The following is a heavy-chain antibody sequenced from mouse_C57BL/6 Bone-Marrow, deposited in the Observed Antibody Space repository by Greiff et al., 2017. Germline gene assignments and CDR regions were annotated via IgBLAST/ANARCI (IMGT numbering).Heavy chain of an antibody. CDR3: AREGYDYVDY. J-gene: IGHJ2*01. Sequence: QVQLKQSGAELVMPGASVKLSCKASGYTFTSYWMHWVKQRPGQGLEWIGEIDPSDSYTNYNQKFKGKSTLTVDKSSSTAYMQLSSLTSEDSAVYYCAREGYDYVDYWGQGTTRTVSS. D-gene: IGHD2-3*01. CDR1: GYTFTSYW. V-gene: IGHV1-69*01. CDR2: IDPSDSYT.